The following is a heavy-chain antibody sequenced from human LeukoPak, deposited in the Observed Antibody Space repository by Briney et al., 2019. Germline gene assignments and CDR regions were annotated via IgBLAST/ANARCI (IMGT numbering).Heavy chain of an antibody. J-gene: IGHJ6*03. CDR1: GFTFSSYE. CDR3: ATTLYSSSWLSAYYYYYYMDV. D-gene: IGHD6-13*01. Sequence: GGSLRLSCAASGFTFSSYEMNWVRQAPGKGLEWVSYISSSGSTIYYADSVKGVFTISRDNAKNSLYLQMNSLRAEDTAVYYCATTLYSSSWLSAYYYYYYMDVWGKGTTVTVSS. V-gene: IGHV3-48*03. CDR2: ISSSGSTI.